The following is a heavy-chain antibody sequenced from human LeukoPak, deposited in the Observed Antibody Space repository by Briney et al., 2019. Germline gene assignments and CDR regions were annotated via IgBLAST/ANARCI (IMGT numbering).Heavy chain of an antibody. Sequence: ASVKVSCKASGYTFTGYYMHWVRQAPGQGLEWMGWINPNSGGTNYAQKFQGRVTMTRDTSISTAYMELSRLRSDDTAVYYCARDLRNTAYSSGWLYYYYYYGMDVWGQGTTVTVSS. CDR2: INPNSGGT. J-gene: IGHJ6*02. CDR3: ARDLRNTAYSSGWLYYYYYYGMDV. CDR1: GYTFTGYY. D-gene: IGHD6-19*01. V-gene: IGHV1-2*02.